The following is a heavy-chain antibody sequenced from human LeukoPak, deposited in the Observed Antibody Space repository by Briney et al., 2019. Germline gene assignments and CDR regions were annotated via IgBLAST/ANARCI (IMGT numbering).Heavy chain of an antibody. CDR1: GGSFSGYY. V-gene: IGHV4-59*01. J-gene: IGHJ3*02. Sequence: SETLSLTCAVYGGSFSGYYWSWIRQPPGKGLEWIGYIYYSGSTNYNPSLKSRVTISVDTSKNQFSLKLSSVTAADTAVYYCARVRSGSYTDAFDIWGQGTMVTVSS. D-gene: IGHD1-26*01. CDR3: ARVRSGSYTDAFDI. CDR2: IYYSGST.